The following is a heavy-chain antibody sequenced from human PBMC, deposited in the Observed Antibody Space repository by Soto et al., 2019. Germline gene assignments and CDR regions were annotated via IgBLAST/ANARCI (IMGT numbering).Heavy chain of an antibody. Sequence: QVQLVQSGAEVKKPGASVKVSCRASGYTFTAYPLHSVRQAPGQRLEWMGWINAANGDIGYSREFQGRVTITRDTSASTVYMEVSSLTSEDTAVYYCAKKDYYAAGVYHFDHWGQGTLVTVSS. CDR1: GYTFTAYP. V-gene: IGHV1-3*01. CDR2: INAANGDI. D-gene: IGHD3-10*01. J-gene: IGHJ4*02. CDR3: AKKDYYAAGVYHFDH.